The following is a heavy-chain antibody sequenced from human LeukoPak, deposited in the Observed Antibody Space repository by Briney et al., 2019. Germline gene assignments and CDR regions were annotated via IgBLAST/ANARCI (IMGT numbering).Heavy chain of an antibody. D-gene: IGHD3-9*01. CDR3: AKAHDILTGYFDC. J-gene: IGHJ4*02. Sequence: GGSLRLSCAASGFTFTTYGMHWVRQAPGKGLEWVAIIWYDGSNKYYADSVRGRFTISRDNSNNTVYLQMNSLRADDTAVYYCAKAHDILTGYFDCWGQGTLVTVSS. CDR2: IWYDGSNK. CDR1: GFTFTTYG. V-gene: IGHV3-33*06.